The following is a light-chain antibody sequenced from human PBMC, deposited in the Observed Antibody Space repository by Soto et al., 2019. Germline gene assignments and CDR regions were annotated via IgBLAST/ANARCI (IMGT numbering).Light chain of an antibody. V-gene: IGLV2-14*01. CDR3: NSYTSSSTLV. CDR2: KVT. Sequence: QSALTQPASVSGSPGQSITISCTGTASDVGGYNYVSWYQQHPGKAPKLIIFKVTNRPSGVSNRFSGSKSGNTASLTISGLQGEDEADYYCNSYTSSSTLVFGGGTKVTVL. J-gene: IGLJ2*01. CDR1: ASDVGGYNY.